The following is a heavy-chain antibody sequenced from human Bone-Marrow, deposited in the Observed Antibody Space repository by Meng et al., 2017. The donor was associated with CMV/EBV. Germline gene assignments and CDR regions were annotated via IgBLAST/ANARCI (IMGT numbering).Heavy chain of an antibody. CDR2: ISYDGYNK. V-gene: IGHV3-30*18. J-gene: IGHJ5*02. Sequence: FRAYGMRWVRQAPSKGLEWVAVISYDGYNKYYTDSVKGRFTISRDNSKNTLYLQMNSLRGDDTAVYYCAKDGRAYCRGDCYSVWFDPWGQGTLVTVSS. D-gene: IGHD2-21*02. CDR1: FRAYG. CDR3: AKDGRAYCRGDCYSVWFDP.